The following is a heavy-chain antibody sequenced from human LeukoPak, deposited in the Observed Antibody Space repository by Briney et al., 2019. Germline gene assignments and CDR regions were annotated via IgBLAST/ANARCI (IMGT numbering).Heavy chain of an antibody. CDR3: ARQGYGDYQGAFDI. Sequence: GGSLRLSCAASGFTFSDSYMSWIRQAPGKGLEWVSYISSSGNTIYYADSVKGRFTISRDNAKNSLYLQMNSLRAEDTAVYYCARQGYGDYQGAFDIWGRGSLVTVSS. D-gene: IGHD4-17*01. CDR1: GFTFSDSY. V-gene: IGHV3-11*04. CDR2: ISSSGNTI. J-gene: IGHJ3*02.